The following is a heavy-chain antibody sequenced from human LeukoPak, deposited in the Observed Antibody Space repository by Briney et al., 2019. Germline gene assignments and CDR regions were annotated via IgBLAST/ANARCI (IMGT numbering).Heavy chain of an antibody. J-gene: IGHJ4*02. D-gene: IGHD2-15*01. CDR2: TYYRSKWYN. CDR3: VREDCSGGSCYSGFDY. V-gene: IGHV6-1*01. CDR1: GDSVSSNSAA. Sequence: SQTLSLTCAISGDSVSSNSAAWNWIRQSPSRGLEWLGRTYYRSKWYNDYAVSVKSRITINPDTSKNQFSLQLNSVTPEDTAVYYCVREDCSGGSCYSGFDYWAQGTPVTVSS.